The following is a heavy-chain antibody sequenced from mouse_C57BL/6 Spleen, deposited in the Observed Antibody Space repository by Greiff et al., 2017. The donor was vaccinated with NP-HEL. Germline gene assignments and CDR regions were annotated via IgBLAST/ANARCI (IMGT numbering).Heavy chain of an antibody. Sequence: QVQLQQSGAELVRPGTSVKVSCKASGYAFTNYLIEWVKQRPGQGLEWIGVINPGSGGTNYNEKFKGKATLTADKSSSTAYMQLSSLTSEDSAVYFCARGYYGSSYEDYFDYWGQGTTLTVSS. CDR1: GYAFTNYL. CDR3: ARGYYGSSYEDYFDY. V-gene: IGHV1-54*01. D-gene: IGHD1-1*01. J-gene: IGHJ2*01. CDR2: INPGSGGT.